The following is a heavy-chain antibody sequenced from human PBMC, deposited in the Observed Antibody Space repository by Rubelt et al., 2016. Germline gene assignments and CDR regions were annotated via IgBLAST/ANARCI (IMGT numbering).Heavy chain of an antibody. CDR3: ARLSTGHSNWFDP. CDR2: IYFSGST. CDR1: GGSISSSSYY. J-gene: IGHJ5*02. V-gene: IGHV4-39*01. D-gene: IGHD2-8*02. Sequence: QLQLQESGPGLVKPSETLSLTCTVSGGSISSSSYYWAWIRQPPGKGLEWIGSIYFSGSTYYNPSLKSRVIISGDTSKNQVSLSVGTVAAADTAVYYCARLSTGHSNWFDPWGQGTLVTVSS.